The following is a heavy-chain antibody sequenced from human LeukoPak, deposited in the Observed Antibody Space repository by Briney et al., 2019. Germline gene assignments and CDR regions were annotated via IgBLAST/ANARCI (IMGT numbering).Heavy chain of an antibody. CDR3: ARGKEMQYCSGGSCQEYYFDY. CDR2: IYYSGST. D-gene: IGHD2-15*01. V-gene: IGHV4-59*01. CDR1: GGSISNYY. Sequence: SETLSLTCTVSGGSISNYYLSWIRQPPGKGLQWIGYIYYSGSTYYNPSLESRVTISVNTSKNQFSLEVRSVTAADTAVYYCARGKEMQYCSGGSCQEYYFDYWGQGTLVTVSS. J-gene: IGHJ4*02.